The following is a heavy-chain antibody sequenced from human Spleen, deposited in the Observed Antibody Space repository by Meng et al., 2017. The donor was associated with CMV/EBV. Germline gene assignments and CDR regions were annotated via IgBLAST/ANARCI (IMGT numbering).Heavy chain of an antibody. CDR3: AKFRLTGTSRIAVAGMIDY. Sequence: GGSLRLSCAASGFTFSDYYMSWIRQAPGKGLEWVSYISSSGSTIYYADSVKGRSTISRDNAKNSLYLQMNSLRAEDTAVYYCAKFRLTGTSRIAVAGMIDYWGQGTLVTVSS. CDR2: ISSSGSTI. V-gene: IGHV3-11*01. J-gene: IGHJ4*02. CDR1: GFTFSDYY. D-gene: IGHD6-19*01.